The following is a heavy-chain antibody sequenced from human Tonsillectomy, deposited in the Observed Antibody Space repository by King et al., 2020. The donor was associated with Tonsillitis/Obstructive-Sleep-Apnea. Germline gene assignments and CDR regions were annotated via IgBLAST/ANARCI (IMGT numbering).Heavy chain of an antibody. CDR1: GYTFTSYG. Sequence: VQLVESGAEVKKPGASVKVSCKASGYTFTSYGISWVRQAPGQGLEWMGWISAYSGNTNYAQKLQGRVTMTTDTSTSPAYMELRSLRSDDTAVYYCARDAFIAVAGPDAFDIWGQGTMVTVSS. J-gene: IGHJ3*02. D-gene: IGHD6-19*01. CDR2: ISAYSGNT. CDR3: ARDAFIAVAGPDAFDI. V-gene: IGHV1-18*01.